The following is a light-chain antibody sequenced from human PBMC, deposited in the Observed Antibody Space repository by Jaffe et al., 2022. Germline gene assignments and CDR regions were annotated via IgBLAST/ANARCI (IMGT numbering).Light chain of an antibody. J-gene: IGLJ2*01. CDR1: KLGDKY. Sequence: SYELTQPPSVSVSPGQTASITCSGDKLGDKYACWYQQKPGQSPVLVIYQDSKRPSGIPERFSGSNSGNTATLTISGTQAMDEADYYCQAWDSSTPSVVFGGGTKLTVL. V-gene: IGLV3-1*01. CDR2: QDS. CDR3: QAWDSSTPSVV.